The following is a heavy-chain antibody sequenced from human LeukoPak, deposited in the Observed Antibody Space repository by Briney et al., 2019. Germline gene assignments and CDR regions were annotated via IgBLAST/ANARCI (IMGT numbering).Heavy chain of an antibody. CDR3: AREDEANHWFDP. Sequence: GASVKVSCKASGGTFSSYAISWARQAPGQGLEWMGGIIPIFGTANYAQKFQGRVTITADESTSTAYMELSSLRSEDTAVYYCAREDEANHWFDPWGQGTLVTVSS. D-gene: IGHD2-8*01. CDR1: GGTFSSYA. V-gene: IGHV1-69*13. J-gene: IGHJ5*02. CDR2: IIPIFGTA.